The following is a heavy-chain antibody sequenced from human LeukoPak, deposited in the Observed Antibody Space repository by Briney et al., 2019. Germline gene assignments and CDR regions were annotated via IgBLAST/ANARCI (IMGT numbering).Heavy chain of an antibody. CDR2: FDPEDGET. Sequence: GASVTVSCKVSGYTLTELSMHWVRQAPGKGLEWMGGFDPEDGETIYAQKFQGRVTMTEDTSTDTAYMGLSSLRSEDTAVYYCATVGYCSSTSCSDYYGMDVWGQGTTVTVSS. V-gene: IGHV1-24*01. CDR1: GYTLTELS. D-gene: IGHD2-2*01. J-gene: IGHJ6*02. CDR3: ATVGYCSSTSCSDYYGMDV.